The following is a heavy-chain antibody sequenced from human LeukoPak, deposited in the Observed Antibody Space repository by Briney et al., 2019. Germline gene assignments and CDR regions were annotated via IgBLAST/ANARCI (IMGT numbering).Heavy chain of an antibody. V-gene: IGHV5-51*01. D-gene: IGHD3-22*01. CDR3: ASAYYYDSSGSPYYFNY. J-gene: IGHJ4*02. CDR1: GYSFTSYW. Sequence: GESLKISCKGSGYSFTSYWIGWVRQMPGKGLEWMGIIYPGDSDTRYSPSFQGQVTISADKSICTAYLQWSSLKASDTAMYYCASAYYYDSSGSPYYFNYWGQGTLVTVSS. CDR2: IYPGDSDT.